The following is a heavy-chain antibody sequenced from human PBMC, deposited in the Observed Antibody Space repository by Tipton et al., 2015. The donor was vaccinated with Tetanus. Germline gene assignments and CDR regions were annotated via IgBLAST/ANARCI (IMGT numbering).Heavy chain of an antibody. J-gene: IGHJ6*03. CDR3: ARGALFDYYYYMDV. CDR1: GGSISTYH. Sequence: TLSLTCTVSGGSISTYHWNWIRQSPGKGLEWIGYIDYFGSTKYNPSLKSRVTISGDPSKNQFSLRLTSVSAADTAVYYCARGALFDYYYYMDVWGKGTTVIVSS. CDR2: IDYFGST. V-gene: IGHV4-59*01.